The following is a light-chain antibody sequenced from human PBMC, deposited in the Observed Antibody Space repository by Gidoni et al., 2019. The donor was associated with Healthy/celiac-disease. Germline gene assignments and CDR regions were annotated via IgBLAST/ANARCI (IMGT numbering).Light chain of an antibody. CDR2: EGS. CDR3: SSYTSSSTGV. Sequence: QSALTQPASVSGSPCQSITIACTGTSSDVGGYNYVSWYQQHPGKAPQLMIYEGSNRPSRVSNRFSGSKSGNTAFLTLSGRQGEDEADYYCSSYTSSSTGVFGGGTKLTVL. V-gene: IGLV2-14*01. J-gene: IGLJ3*02. CDR1: SSDVGGYNY.